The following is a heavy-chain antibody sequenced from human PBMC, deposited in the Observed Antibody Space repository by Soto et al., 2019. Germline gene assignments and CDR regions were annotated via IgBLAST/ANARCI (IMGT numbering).Heavy chain of an antibody. D-gene: IGHD2-15*01. J-gene: IGHJ4*02. Sequence: QVQLQESGPGLVKPSGTLSLTCAVSGGSINSRNWWTWVRQPPGKGLEWIGEIYPSGSTNYNPSLKSRVSISVDRSNNQFSLNLRSVTAADTAIYFCARRILAGPYYLDYRGQGTLATVSS. CDR2: IYPSGST. CDR3: ARRILAGPYYLDY. V-gene: IGHV4-4*02. CDR1: GGSINSRNW.